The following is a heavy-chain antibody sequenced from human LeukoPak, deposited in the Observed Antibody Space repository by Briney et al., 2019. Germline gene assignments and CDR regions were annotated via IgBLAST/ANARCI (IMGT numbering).Heavy chain of an antibody. J-gene: IGHJ4*02. V-gene: IGHV3-53*01. Sequence: SGGSLRLSCTVSGFTVSSNSMSWVRQAPGKGLEWVSFIYSDNTHYSDSVKGRFTISRDNSKNTLYLQMNSPRAEDTAVYYCARRAGAYSHPYDYWGQGTLVTVSS. CDR2: IYSDNT. CDR3: ARRAGAYSHPYDY. CDR1: GFTVSSNS. D-gene: IGHD4/OR15-4a*01.